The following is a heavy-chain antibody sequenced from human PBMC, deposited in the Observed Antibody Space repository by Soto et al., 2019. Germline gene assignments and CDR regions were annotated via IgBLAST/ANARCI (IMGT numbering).Heavy chain of an antibody. CDR1: GFSLSTSGVG. Sequence: QITLKESGPTLVKPTQTLTLTCTFSGFSLSTSGVGVGWIRQPPGKALEWLALIYWDDDKRYSPSLKSRLTSTKDTAKNQVVLTMTNMDPVDTATYYCAHRRPGYYFDYWGQGTLVTGPS. V-gene: IGHV2-5*02. J-gene: IGHJ4*02. CDR3: AHRRPGYYFDY. D-gene: IGHD3-10*01. CDR2: IYWDDDK.